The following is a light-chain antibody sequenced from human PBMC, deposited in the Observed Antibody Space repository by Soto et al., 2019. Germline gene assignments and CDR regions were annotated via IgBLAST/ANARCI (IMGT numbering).Light chain of an antibody. CDR3: QQYSNLPQTT. J-gene: IGKJ2*01. CDR1: QRINDNY. CDR2: DAS. Sequence: ETVLTQSPATLSLSPGDRATLSCGASQRINDNYLAWYQQKPGLAPRLLIYDASTMAPGIPDRFSGSGSGADFTLTISRLEPEDFAVYYCQQYSNLPQTTFGQGTKLEIK. V-gene: IGKV3D-20*01.